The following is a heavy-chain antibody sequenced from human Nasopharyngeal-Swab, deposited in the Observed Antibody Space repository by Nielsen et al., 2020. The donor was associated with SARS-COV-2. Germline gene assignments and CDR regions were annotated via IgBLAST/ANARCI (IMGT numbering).Heavy chain of an antibody. V-gene: IGHV1-69*01. D-gene: IGHD1-26*01. J-gene: IGHJ4*02. CDR2: IIPIFGTA. Sequence: WVRQAPGQGLEWMGGIIPIFGTANYAQKFQDRVTITADESTSTAYMELSSLRSEDTAVYYCARGVGATFDYWGQGTLVTVSS. CDR3: ARGVGATFDY.